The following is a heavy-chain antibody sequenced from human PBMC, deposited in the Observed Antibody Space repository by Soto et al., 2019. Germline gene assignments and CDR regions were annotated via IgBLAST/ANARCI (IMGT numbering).Heavy chain of an antibody. J-gene: IGHJ6*02. CDR1: GGTFSSYT. CDR2: IIPILGIA. D-gene: IGHD3-10*01. V-gene: IGHV1-69*04. CDR3: ARDLGSYGQYYCYGMDV. Sequence: SVKVSCKASGGTFSSYTISWVRQAPGQGLEWMGRIIPILGIANYAQKFQGRVTITADKSTSTAYMELSSLRSEDTAVYYCARDLGSYGQYYCYGMDVWGQGTTVTVSS.